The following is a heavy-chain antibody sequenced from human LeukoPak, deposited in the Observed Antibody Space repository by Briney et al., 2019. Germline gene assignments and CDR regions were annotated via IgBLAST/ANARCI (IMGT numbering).Heavy chain of an antibody. CDR1: GDSVSSSSAA. Sequence: SQTLSLTCAISGDSVSSSSAAWNWIRQSLSRGLEWLGRTYYRSKWYSDYAVSVKGRITINPDTSKNQFSLQLNSVTPDDTAVYYCARTRIAVAFSYYYYMDVWGKGTTVTVSS. CDR2: TYYRSKWYS. D-gene: IGHD6-19*01. CDR3: ARTRIAVAFSYYYYMDV. V-gene: IGHV6-1*01. J-gene: IGHJ6*03.